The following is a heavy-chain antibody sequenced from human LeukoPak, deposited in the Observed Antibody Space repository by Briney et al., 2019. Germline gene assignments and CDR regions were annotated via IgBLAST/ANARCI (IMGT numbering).Heavy chain of an antibody. D-gene: IGHD6-19*01. Sequence: SETLSLTCAVYGGSFSGYYWSWIRQPPGKGLEWIGEINHSGSTNYNPSLKSRVTISVDTSKNQFSLKLSSVTAADTAVYYCARDSVAVGYFDYWGQGTLVTVSS. CDR3: ARDSVAVGYFDY. CDR1: GGSFSGYY. V-gene: IGHV4-34*01. J-gene: IGHJ4*02. CDR2: INHSGST.